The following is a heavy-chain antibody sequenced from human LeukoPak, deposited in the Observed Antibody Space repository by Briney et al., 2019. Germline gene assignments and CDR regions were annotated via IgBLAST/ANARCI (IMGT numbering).Heavy chain of an antibody. CDR1: GGSFSGYY. CDR3: ARVGYSGSY. Sequence: SETLSLTCAAYGGSFSGYYWSWIRQPPGKGLEWIGEINHSGRTNYNPSLKSRVTISVDTSKNQFSLKLSSVTAADTAVYYCARVGYSGSYWGQGTLVTVSS. V-gene: IGHV4-34*01. D-gene: IGHD1-26*01. CDR2: INHSGRT. J-gene: IGHJ4*02.